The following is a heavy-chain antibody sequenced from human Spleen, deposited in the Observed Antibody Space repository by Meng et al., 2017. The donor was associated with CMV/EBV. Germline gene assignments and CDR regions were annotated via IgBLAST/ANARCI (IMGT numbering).Heavy chain of an antibody. Sequence: SETLSLTCTVSGGSISSYYWSWIRQPPGKGLEWIGYIYYSGSTNYNPSLKSRVTISVDTSKNQFSLKLSSVTAADTAVYYCARAGPAGNYYYYGMDVWGQGTTVTVSS. J-gene: IGHJ6*02. V-gene: IGHV4-59*01. D-gene: IGHD2-2*01. CDR2: IYYSGST. CDR3: ARAGPAGNYYYYGMDV. CDR1: GGSISSYY.